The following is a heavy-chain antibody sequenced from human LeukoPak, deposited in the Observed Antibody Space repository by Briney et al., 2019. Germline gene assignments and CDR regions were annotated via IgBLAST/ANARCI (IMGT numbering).Heavy chain of an antibody. J-gene: IGHJ4*02. CDR1: GGSISSSSYY. Sequence: PSETLSLTCTVSGGSISSSSYYWGWIRQPPGKGLEWIGSIYYSGSTYCNPSLKSRVTISVDTSKNQFSLKLSSVTAADTAVYYCARQYYDILTGYYTDYYFDYWGQGTLVTVSS. CDR3: ARQYYDILTGYYTDYYFDY. V-gene: IGHV4-39*01. D-gene: IGHD3-9*01. CDR2: IYYSGST.